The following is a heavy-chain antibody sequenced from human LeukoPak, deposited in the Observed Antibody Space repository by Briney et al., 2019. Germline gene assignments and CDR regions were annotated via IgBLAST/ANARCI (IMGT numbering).Heavy chain of an antibody. J-gene: IGHJ6*04. D-gene: IGHD6-13*01. V-gene: IGHV3-30*01. Sequence: GGSLRLSCEASGFTFSSYAMHWVRQAPGKGLEWVAVISYDGSNKYYADSVKGRFTISRDNSKNTLYLQMNSLRAEDTAVYYCARDRGIAAAGMDVWGKGTTVTVSS. CDR1: GFTFSSYA. CDR2: ISYDGSNK. CDR3: ARDRGIAAAGMDV.